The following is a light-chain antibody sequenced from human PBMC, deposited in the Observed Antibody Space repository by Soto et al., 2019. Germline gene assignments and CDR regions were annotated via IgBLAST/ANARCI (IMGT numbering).Light chain of an antibody. CDR2: GNS. CDR3: QSYDSSLGGWV. J-gene: IGLJ3*02. V-gene: IGLV1-40*01. CDR1: SSNIGAGYD. Sequence: QSVLTQPPSVSGAPGQRVTISCTESSSNIGAGYDVHWYQQLPGTAPKLLIYGNSNRPSGVPDRFSGSKSVTSASLAITGLQAEDEADYYCQSYDSSLGGWVFGGGTKLTVL.